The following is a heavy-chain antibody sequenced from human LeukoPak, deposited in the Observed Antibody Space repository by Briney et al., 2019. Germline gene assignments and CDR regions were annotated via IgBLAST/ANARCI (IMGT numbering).Heavy chain of an antibody. D-gene: IGHD3-10*01. V-gene: IGHV3-7*05. CDR1: GFTFSNYW. CDR2: IKQDGSEE. CDR3: ARDRGFPYKLAFDV. J-gene: IGHJ3*01. Sequence: GGSLRLSCAASGFTFSNYWMSWVRQAPGKGLEWVANIKQDGSEEHYVDSVKGRFTISRDSAKTSLYLQMNSLRAEDTAVYYCARDRGFPYKLAFDVSGQGTMVTVSS.